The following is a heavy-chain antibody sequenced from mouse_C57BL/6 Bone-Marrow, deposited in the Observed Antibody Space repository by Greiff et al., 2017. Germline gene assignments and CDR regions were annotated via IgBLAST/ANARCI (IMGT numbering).Heavy chain of an antibody. V-gene: IGHV1-81*01. CDR3: ARRRGYYYGSTWYFDV. CDR2: IYPRSGTT. J-gene: IGHJ1*03. CDR1: GYTFTSYG. D-gene: IGHD1-1*01. Sequence: QVQLQQSGAELARPGASVKLSCKASGYTFTSYGISWVKQRTGQGLEWIGEIYPRSGTTYYNEKFKGKATLTADKSSSTAYMELRSLTSEDSAVYFCARRRGYYYGSTWYFDVWGTGTTVTVSS.